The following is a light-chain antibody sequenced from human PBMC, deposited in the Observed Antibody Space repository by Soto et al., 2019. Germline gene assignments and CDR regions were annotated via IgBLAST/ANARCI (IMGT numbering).Light chain of an antibody. CDR1: TSDVGAYNY. V-gene: IGLV2-14*03. CDR2: DVT. CDR3: SSYTSSSTLV. J-gene: IGLJ3*02. Sequence: QSALTQPASVSASPGQSITISCTGATSDVGAYNYVSWYQQHPGKAPQLMIYDVTDRPSGVSNRFSGSKSGNTASLTISGLQAEDEADYYCSSYTSSSTLVFGGGTKLTVL.